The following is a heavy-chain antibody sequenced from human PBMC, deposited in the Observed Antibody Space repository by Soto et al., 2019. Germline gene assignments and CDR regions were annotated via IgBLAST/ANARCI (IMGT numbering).Heavy chain of an antibody. CDR1: GFSLSTSGVG. Sequence: QITLKESGPTLVKPTQTLTLTCTFSGFSLSTSGVGVGWIRQPPGKALEWLALIYWDDDKRYSPSLKSRLTITKDTSKNQVVLTMTNMDPVDTATYYCAHTQLERTNDAFDIWGQGTMVTVSS. V-gene: IGHV2-5*02. CDR2: IYWDDDK. D-gene: IGHD1-1*01. J-gene: IGHJ3*02. CDR3: AHTQLERTNDAFDI.